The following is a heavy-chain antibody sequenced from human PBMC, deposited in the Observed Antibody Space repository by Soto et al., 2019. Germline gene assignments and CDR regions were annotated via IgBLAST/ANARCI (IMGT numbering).Heavy chain of an antibody. CDR1: GGTFSSYA. Sequence: QVQLVQSGAEVKKPGASVKVSCKASGGTFSSYAISWVRQAHGQGIEWMGGIIPIFGTANYAQKSQGRVTITADESTSTAYRELSSLRSEDTAVYYCARAAFWGGSYPTVDYWGQGTLVTVSS. CDR2: IIPIFGTA. D-gene: IGHD3-16*01. V-gene: IGHV1-69*01. CDR3: ARAAFWGGSYPTVDY. J-gene: IGHJ4*02.